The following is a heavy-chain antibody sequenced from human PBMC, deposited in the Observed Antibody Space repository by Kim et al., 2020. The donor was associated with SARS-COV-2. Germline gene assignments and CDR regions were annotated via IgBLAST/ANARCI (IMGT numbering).Heavy chain of an antibody. Sequence: GGSLRLSCEASGVTFSNYWMNWVRQGPGKGLVWVSCINSDRGHIYYADSVKGRFTISRDNAENTLHLQLNSLGVEDTAIYYCARGTFQQGFDPWGQGTLVTVST. CDR2: INSDRGHI. J-gene: IGHJ5*02. CDR1: GVTFSNYW. CDR3: ARGTFQQGFDP. V-gene: IGHV3-74*01.